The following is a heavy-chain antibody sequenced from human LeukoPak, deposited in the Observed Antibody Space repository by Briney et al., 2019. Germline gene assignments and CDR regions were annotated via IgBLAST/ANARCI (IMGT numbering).Heavy chain of an antibody. CDR2: INTDGSTT. CDR3: ARGEMVQVY. CDR1: GFTFSSYW. J-gene: IGHJ4*02. V-gene: IGHV3-74*01. Sequence: GGSLRLSFVASGFTFSSYWMHWGRQAPGKGLVWVSRINTDGSTTSYADSVKGRFTISRDNAKNTLYLQMNSLRADDTAVYYCARGEMVQVYWGQGTLVTVSS. D-gene: IGHD5-24*01.